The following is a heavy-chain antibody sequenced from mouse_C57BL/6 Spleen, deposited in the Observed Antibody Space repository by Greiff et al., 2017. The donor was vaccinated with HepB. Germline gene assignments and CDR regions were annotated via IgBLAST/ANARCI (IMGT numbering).Heavy chain of an antibody. CDR3: ARDDAVVATKAMDY. D-gene: IGHD1-1*01. J-gene: IGHJ4*01. CDR1: GYTFTDYY. Sequence: EVQLQQSGPVLVKPGASVKMSCKASGYTFTDYYMNWVKQSHGKSLEWIGVINPYNGGTSYNQKFKGKATLTVDKSSSTAYMELNSRTSEDSAVYYCARDDAVVATKAMDYWGQGTSVTVSS. V-gene: IGHV1-19*01. CDR2: INPYNGGT.